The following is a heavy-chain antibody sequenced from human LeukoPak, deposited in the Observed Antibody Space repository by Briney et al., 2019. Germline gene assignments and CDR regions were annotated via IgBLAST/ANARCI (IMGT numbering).Heavy chain of an antibody. J-gene: IGHJ4*02. Sequence: SETLSLTCAGYGGSFSGYYWSWIRQPPGKGLEWIGEVNHRGSTNYNPSLKSRVTISLDTSKTQFSLNLSSVTAADTAVYYCARGYCSTPSCYTFDCWGQGTLVTVSS. CDR2: VNHRGST. CDR1: GGSFSGYY. D-gene: IGHD2-2*02. V-gene: IGHV4-34*01. CDR3: ARGYCSTPSCYTFDC.